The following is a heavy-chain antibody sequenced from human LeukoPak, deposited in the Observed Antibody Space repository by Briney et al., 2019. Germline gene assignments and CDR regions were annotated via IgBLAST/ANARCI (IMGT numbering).Heavy chain of an antibody. CDR3: ATQKGHYDSSGYRDY. CDR2: IIPIFGTA. V-gene: IGHV1-69*13. CDR1: GGTFSSYA. D-gene: IGHD3-22*01. J-gene: IGHJ4*02. Sequence: GASVKVSCKASGGTFSSYAISWVRQAPGQGLEWMGGIIPIFGTANYAQKFQGRVTITADESTSTAYMELSSLRSEDTAVYYCATQKGHYDSSGYRDYWGQGTLVTVSS.